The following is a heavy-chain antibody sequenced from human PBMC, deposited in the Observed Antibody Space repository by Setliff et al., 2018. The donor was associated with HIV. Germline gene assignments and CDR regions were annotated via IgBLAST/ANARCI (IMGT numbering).Heavy chain of an antibody. CDR3: AKDRLEWLAPDGFDI. CDR2: ISWNSGSI. V-gene: IGHV3-9*01. J-gene: IGHJ3*02. D-gene: IGHD3-3*01. CDR1: GFTFDDYA. Sequence: GGSLRLSCTASGFTFDDYAMHWVRQAPGKGLEWVSGISWNSGSIGYADSVKGRFTISRDNAKNSLYLQMNSLRAEDTAVYYCAKDRLEWLAPDGFDIWGLGTMVTVSS.